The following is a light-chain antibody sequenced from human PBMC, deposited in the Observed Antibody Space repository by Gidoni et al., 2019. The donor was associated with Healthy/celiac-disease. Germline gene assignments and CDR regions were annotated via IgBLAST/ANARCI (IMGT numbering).Light chain of an antibody. CDR1: QSVSSSY. V-gene: IGKV3-20*01. CDR2: GAS. J-gene: IGKJ2*01. CDR3: QQYGSSPRT. Sequence: EIVLTPSPGTLSLSPGERATLSCRASQSVSSSYVAWYQQKPGQAPRLLIYGASSRATGIPDRFSGSGSGTDFTLTISRLEPEDFAVYYCQQYGSSPRTFGQGTKLEIK.